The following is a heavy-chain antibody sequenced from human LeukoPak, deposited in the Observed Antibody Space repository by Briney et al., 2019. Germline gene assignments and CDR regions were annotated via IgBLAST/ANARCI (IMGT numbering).Heavy chain of an antibody. D-gene: IGHD3-10*01. V-gene: IGHV4-39*07. Sequence: PSETLSLTCTVSGGSISSSSYYWGWIRQPPGKGLEWIGSIHYSGSTYYNPSLKSRVTISVDTSKNQFSLKLSSVTAADTAVYYCARVNGSGSYRPFDYWGQGTLVTVSS. CDR2: IHYSGST. CDR1: GGSISSSSYY. CDR3: ARVNGSGSYRPFDY. J-gene: IGHJ4*02.